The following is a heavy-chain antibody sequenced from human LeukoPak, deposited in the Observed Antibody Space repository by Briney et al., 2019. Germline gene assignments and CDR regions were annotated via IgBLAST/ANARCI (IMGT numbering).Heavy chain of an antibody. Sequence: SETLSLTCTVSGGSISSGGYYWSWIRQPPGKGLEWIGYIYHSGSTNYNPSLKSRVTISVDTSKNQFSLKLSSVTAADTAVYYCARGGYSSGWYYFDYWGQGTLVTVSS. CDR3: ARGGYSSGWYYFDY. D-gene: IGHD6-19*01. CDR2: IYHSGST. V-gene: IGHV4-61*08. J-gene: IGHJ4*02. CDR1: GGSISSGGYY.